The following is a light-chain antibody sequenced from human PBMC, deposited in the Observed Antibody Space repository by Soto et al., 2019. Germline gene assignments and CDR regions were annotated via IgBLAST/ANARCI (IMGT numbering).Light chain of an antibody. V-gene: IGKV1-13*02. J-gene: IGKJ4*01. Sequence: IRLTQSPSSLSASVGDRVTITCRASQGISSALAWYQQKSGKPPKLLIYAASSLQRGVPPRFSGSGSGTDFTLTISSLQPEDFATYYCQQFNTYPLTFGGGTKVEI. CDR2: AAS. CDR1: QGISSA. CDR3: QQFNTYPLT.